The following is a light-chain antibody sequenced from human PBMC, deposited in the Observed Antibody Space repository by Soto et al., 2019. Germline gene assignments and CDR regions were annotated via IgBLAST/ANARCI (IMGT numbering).Light chain of an antibody. CDR3: QQYDTYWT. CDR1: QSISSW. Sequence: DIQMTQSPPTLSASVGDTVTVTCRASQSISSWLAWYQQKPGKAPKLLIYKASSLESGVPSRFSGSGSGTEFTLTISSLQPDDFATYYCQQYDTYWTFGQGTKVDIK. V-gene: IGKV1-5*03. CDR2: KAS. J-gene: IGKJ1*01.